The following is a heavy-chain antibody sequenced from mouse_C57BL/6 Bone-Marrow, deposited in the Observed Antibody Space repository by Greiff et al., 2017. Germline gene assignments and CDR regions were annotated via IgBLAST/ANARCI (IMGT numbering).Heavy chain of an antibody. CDR3: TRDDRGYYFDY. CDR1: GFTFSSYA. V-gene: IGHV5-9-1*02. Sequence: EVKLQESGEGLVKPGGSLKLSCAASGFTFSSYAMSWVRQTPEKRLEWVAYISSGGDYIYYADTVKGRFTISRDNARNTLYLQMSSLKSEDTAMYYCTRDDRGYYFDYWGQGTTLTVSS. D-gene: IGHD2-3*01. CDR2: ISSGGDYI. J-gene: IGHJ2*01.